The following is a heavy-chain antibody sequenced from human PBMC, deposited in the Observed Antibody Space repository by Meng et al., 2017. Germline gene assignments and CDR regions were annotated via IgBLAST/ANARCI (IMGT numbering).Heavy chain of an antibody. D-gene: IGHD3-16*01. V-gene: IGHV1-2*06. CDR3: ARNRGVDVWGSYSEFDP. Sequence: QVQLVQYGAEVEQPGASGKVPCKASEYTFTGYYMHWVRQAPGQGLEWMGRINPNSGGTNYAQKFQGRVTMTRDTSISTAYMELSRLRSDDTAVYYCARNRGVDVWGSYSEFDPWGQGTLVTVSS. CDR1: EYTFTGYY. CDR2: INPNSGGT. J-gene: IGHJ5*02.